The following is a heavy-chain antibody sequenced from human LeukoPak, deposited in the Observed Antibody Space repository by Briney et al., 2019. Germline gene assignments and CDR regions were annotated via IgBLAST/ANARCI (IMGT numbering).Heavy chain of an antibody. D-gene: IGHD3-10*01. CDR1: GGSISSYY. Sequence: SETLSLTCTVSGGSISSYYWSWLRQPAGKGLEWIGRIYTSGSTNYNPSLKSRVTMSVDTSKNQFSLKLSSVTAADTAVYYCARVGRRGSGSYYPPDYYYYYMDVWGKGTTVTISS. CDR3: ARVGRRGSGSYYPPDYYYYYMDV. CDR2: IYTSGST. V-gene: IGHV4-4*07. J-gene: IGHJ6*03.